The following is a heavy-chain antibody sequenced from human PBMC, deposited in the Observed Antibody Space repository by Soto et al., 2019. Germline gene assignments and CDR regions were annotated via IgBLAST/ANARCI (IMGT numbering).Heavy chain of an antibody. CDR1: GASVSTGAYY. CDR3: VRALRHTAMGDHWFGP. V-gene: IGHV4-31*03. CDR2: VYESGYT. D-gene: IGHD5-18*01. Sequence: SETLSLTCTVSGASVSTGAYYWGWVRQRPGRGLEWIGYVYESGYTYYNMSRKSRLTISLDRSNNQFALGLTSVTAADTAVYYCVRALRHTAMGDHWFGPWGQGTLVTGSS. J-gene: IGHJ5*01.